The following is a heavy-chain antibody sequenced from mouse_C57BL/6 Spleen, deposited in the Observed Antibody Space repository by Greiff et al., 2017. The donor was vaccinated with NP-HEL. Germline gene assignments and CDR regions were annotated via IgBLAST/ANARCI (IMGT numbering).Heavy chain of an antibody. Sequence: VQLQESGPELVKPGASVKISCKASGYAFSSSWMNWVQQRPGKGLEWIGRIYPGDGDTNYNGKFKGKATLAADKSSSTAYMQLISLTSEDSSVYFCARGAPRDYFDCWGQGTTLTVSS. J-gene: IGHJ2*01. CDR1: GYAFSSSW. V-gene: IGHV1-82*01. D-gene: IGHD3-1*01. CDR2: IYPGDGDT. CDR3: ARGAPRDYFDC.